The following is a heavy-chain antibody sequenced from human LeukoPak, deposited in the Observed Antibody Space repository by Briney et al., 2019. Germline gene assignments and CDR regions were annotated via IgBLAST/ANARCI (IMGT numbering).Heavy chain of an antibody. Sequence: ASVKVSCKASGYTFTGYYMHWIRQAPGQGLEWMGWINPNSGGTNYAQKFQGRVTMTRDTSISTAYMELSRLRSDDTAVYYCARVSSSWYFLDYWGQGTLVTVSS. CDR2: INPNSGGT. CDR1: GYTFTGYY. V-gene: IGHV1-2*02. CDR3: ARVSSSWYFLDY. J-gene: IGHJ4*02. D-gene: IGHD6-13*01.